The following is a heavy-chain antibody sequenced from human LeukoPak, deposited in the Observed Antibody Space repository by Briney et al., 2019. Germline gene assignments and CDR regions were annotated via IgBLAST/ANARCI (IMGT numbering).Heavy chain of an antibody. Sequence: PGGSLRLSCAASGFTFSSYSMNWVRQAPGKGLEWVSSISSSSSYIYYADSVKGRFTISRDNAKNSLYLQINSLRAEDTAVYYCARVPTVTTHYYYMDVWGKGTTVTVSS. D-gene: IGHD4-17*01. CDR2: ISSSSSYI. CDR1: GFTFSSYS. CDR3: ARVPTVTTHYYYMDV. J-gene: IGHJ6*03. V-gene: IGHV3-21*01.